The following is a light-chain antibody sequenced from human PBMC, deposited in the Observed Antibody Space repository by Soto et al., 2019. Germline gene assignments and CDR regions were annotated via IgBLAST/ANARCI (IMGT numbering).Light chain of an antibody. CDR3: QQTNSFPLT. Sequence: DIQLNQPPSFLSASVGDRVAITCRASQGISSWLAWYQQKPGKAPKLLIYTASSLQTGVPSRFGDSGSGTDFTLTITSLQPEDFATYYCQQTNSFPLTFGAGTKVDIK. J-gene: IGKJ4*01. CDR2: TAS. CDR1: QGISSW. V-gene: IGKV1-12*01.